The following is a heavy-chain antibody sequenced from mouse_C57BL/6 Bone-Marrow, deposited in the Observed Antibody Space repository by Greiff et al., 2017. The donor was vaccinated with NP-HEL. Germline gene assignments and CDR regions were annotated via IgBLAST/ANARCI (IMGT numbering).Heavy chain of an antibody. CDR2: INPGSGGT. D-gene: IGHD2-4*01. V-gene: IGHV1-54*01. CDR3: ARGGIYYDYAWFAY. Sequence: QVQLQQSGAELVRPGTSVKVSCKASGYAFTNYLIEWVKQRPGQGLERIGVINPGSGGTNYNEKFKGKATLTADKSSSTAYMQLSSLTSEDSAVYFCARGGIYYDYAWFAYWGQGTLVTVSA. CDR1: GYAFTNYL. J-gene: IGHJ3*01.